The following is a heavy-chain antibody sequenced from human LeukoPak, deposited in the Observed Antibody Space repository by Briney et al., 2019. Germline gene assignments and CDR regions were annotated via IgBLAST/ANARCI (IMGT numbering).Heavy chain of an antibody. CDR2: IYRSGST. D-gene: IGHD3-16*02. J-gene: IGHJ4*02. CDR1: GGSISSGSYY. Sequence: SETLSLTCTVSGGSISSGSYYWNWIRQPAGKGREWIGRIYRSGSTNYNPSLKSRVTISVDTSKNQFSLKLSSVTAADTAVYYCARGQIGHDYVWGSYRYNGYYFDSWGQGTLVTVSS. V-gene: IGHV4-61*02. CDR3: ARGQIGHDYVWGSYRYNGYYFDS.